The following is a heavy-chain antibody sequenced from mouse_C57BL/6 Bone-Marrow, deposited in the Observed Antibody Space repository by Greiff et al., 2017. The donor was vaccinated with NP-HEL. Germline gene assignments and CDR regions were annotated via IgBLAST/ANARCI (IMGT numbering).Heavy chain of an antibody. Sequence: QVQLQQPGAELVKPGASVKLSCKASGYTFTSYWMHWVKQRPGRGLEWIGRIDPNSGGTKYNEKFKSKATLTVDKPSSTAYMQLSSLTSEDSAVYYCARVWGDDYDGYWYFDVWGTGTTVTVSS. J-gene: IGHJ1*03. CDR3: ARVWGDDYDGYWYFDV. V-gene: IGHV1-72*01. CDR2: IDPNSGGT. D-gene: IGHD2-4*01. CDR1: GYTFTSYW.